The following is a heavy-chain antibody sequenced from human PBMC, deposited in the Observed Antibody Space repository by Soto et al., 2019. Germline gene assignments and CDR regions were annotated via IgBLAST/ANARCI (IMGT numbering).Heavy chain of an antibody. CDR2: ISGSGGST. Sequence: GGSLRLSCAASGFTFSSYAMSWVRQAPGKGLEWVSAISGSGGSTYYADSVKGRFTISRDNSKNTVYLQMNSLRVEDTAVYYCATDANEYLWEYYFDFWGQGTLVTVSS. V-gene: IGHV3-23*01. CDR1: GFTFSSYA. D-gene: IGHD3-16*01. CDR3: ATDANEYLWEYYFDF. J-gene: IGHJ4*02.